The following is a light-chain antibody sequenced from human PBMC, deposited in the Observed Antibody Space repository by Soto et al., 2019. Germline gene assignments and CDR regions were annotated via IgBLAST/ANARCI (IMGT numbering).Light chain of an antibody. Sequence: GDIVTITCRASQDIQNALGWYQQKPGKAPKRLIYAASSLQSGVPSRFSGSRSGTEFTLTISSLQPEDFATYYCLQHDSNVWTFGQGTKVDIK. V-gene: IGKV1-17*01. J-gene: IGKJ1*01. CDR2: AAS. CDR3: LQHDSNVWT. CDR1: QDIQNA.